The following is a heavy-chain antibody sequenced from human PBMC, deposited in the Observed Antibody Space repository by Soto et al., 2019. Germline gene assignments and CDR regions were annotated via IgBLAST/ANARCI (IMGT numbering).Heavy chain of an antibody. CDR1: GGSISSYY. Sequence: SETLSLTCTVSGGSISSYYWSWLRQPPGKGLEWIGYIYYSGSTNYNPSLKSRVTISVDTSKNQFSLKLSSVTAADTAVYYCARDHSSGWSMYFDYWGQGTLVTVS. CDR2: IYYSGST. D-gene: IGHD6-19*01. J-gene: IGHJ4*02. V-gene: IGHV4-59*01. CDR3: ARDHSSGWSMYFDY.